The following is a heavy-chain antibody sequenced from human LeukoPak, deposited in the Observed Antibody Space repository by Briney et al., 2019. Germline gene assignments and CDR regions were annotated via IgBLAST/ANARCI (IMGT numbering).Heavy chain of an antibody. Sequence: ASVTVSCTASGYTFTDYYIHWVRQAPGQGLEWMGWINPNSGGTNYTQKFQGRVTMTRDTSISTAYLELNRLTSDDTAVYYCARVLARYGNLDYWGRGILVSVSS. CDR2: INPNSGGT. CDR3: ARVLARYGNLDY. CDR1: GYTFTDYY. J-gene: IGHJ4*02. V-gene: IGHV1-2*02. D-gene: IGHD1-14*01.